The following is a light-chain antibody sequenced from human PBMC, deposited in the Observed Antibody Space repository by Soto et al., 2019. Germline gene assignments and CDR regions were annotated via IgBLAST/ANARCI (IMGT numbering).Light chain of an antibody. CDR3: SAYTVSRTYV. V-gene: IGLV2-14*03. CDR1: SGDVGAYNF. Sequence: QSVLTQPASVSGSPGQSFTISCTGTSGDVGAYNFVSWHQQHPGKAPKLMIYNVYDRPSGISYRFSGSKSGNTASLTISGLQGEDEADYHCSAYTVSRTYVFGTGTKVTVL. J-gene: IGLJ1*01. CDR2: NVY.